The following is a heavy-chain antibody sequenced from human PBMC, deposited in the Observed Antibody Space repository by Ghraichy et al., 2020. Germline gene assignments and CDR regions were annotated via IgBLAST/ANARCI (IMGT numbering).Heavy chain of an antibody. V-gene: IGHV4-31*03. CDR2: IYYSGST. D-gene: IGHD3-3*01. Sequence: SETLSLTCTVSGGSISSGGYYWSWIRQHPGKGLEWIGYIYYSGSTYYNPSLKSRVTISVDTSKNQFSLKLSSVTAADTAVYYCARLLRGSSTYYDFWSGYYPHYYGMDVWGQGTTVTVSS. CDR1: GGSISSGGYY. J-gene: IGHJ6*02. CDR3: ARLLRGSSTYYDFWSGYYPHYYGMDV.